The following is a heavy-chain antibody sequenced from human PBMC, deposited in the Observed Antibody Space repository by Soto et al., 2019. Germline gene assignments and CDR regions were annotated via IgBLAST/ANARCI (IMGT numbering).Heavy chain of an antibody. Sequence: SVKVSCKASVGTFSSYAISWVRQAPGQGLEWMGGIIPIFGTANYAQKFQGRVTITADESTSTAYMELSSLRSEDTAVYYCAIKGGYSYGNWFDPWGQGTLVTVSS. CDR1: VGTFSSYA. CDR3: AIKGGYSYGNWFDP. D-gene: IGHD5-18*01. J-gene: IGHJ5*02. V-gene: IGHV1-69*13. CDR2: IIPIFGTA.